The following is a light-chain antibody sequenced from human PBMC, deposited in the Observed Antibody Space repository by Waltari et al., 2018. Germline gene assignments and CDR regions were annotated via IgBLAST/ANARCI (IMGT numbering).Light chain of an antibody. Sequence: CRARPSLRSSSLAWYEQESGQDPRLVIYRASRRATGIPDRFSGSVSGTDFSLTISRLELEEFAVYYCQQHGTLPGTFGQGTKVEIK. J-gene: IGKJ1*01. V-gene: IGKV3-20*01. CDR1: PSLRSSS. CDR3: QQHGTLPGT. CDR2: RAS.